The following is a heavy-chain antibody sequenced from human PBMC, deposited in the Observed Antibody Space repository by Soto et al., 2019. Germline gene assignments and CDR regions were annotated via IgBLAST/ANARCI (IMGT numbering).Heavy chain of an antibody. CDR1: GYTFTSYD. CDR2: ISAYNGNT. CDR3: AREGGTMGAGWFDP. Sequence: QVQLVQSGAEVKKPGASVKVSCKASGYTFTSYDIRWVRQAPGQGLEWMGWISAYNGNTNYAQKLQDRGTMTTDTSTSTVYMELRSLRSDDTAVYSFAREGGTMGAGWFDPWGQGSMVTVSS. J-gene: IGHJ5*02. D-gene: IGHD3-10*01. V-gene: IGHV1-18*01.